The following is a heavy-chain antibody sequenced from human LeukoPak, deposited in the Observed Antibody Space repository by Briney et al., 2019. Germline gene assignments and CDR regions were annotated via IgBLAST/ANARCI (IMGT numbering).Heavy chain of an antibody. D-gene: IGHD1-14*01. CDR1: GDSVPSNSAA. CDR3: ARAPDHLYPVYYFDY. CDR2: TYYRSKWYN. J-gene: IGHJ4*02. V-gene: IGHV6-1*01. Sequence: SQTLSLTCALSGDSVPSNSAAWNWIRQSPSRGLEWLGRTYYRSKWYNDYAVSVKSRITINPDTSKNQFSLQLNSVTPEDTAVYYCARAPDHLYPVYYFDYWGQGTLVTVSS.